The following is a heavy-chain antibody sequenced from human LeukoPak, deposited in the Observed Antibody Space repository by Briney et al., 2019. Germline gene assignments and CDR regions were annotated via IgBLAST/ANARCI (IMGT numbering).Heavy chain of an antibody. Sequence: GGSLRLSCAASGFTFSAYYVSWIRQAPGKGLEWVSYISSSSSYTNYADSVKGRFTISRDNAKNSLYLQMNSLRAEDTAVYYCARGGYSSSPDYWGQGTLVTVSS. D-gene: IGHD6-13*01. CDR1: GFTFSAYY. CDR3: ARGGYSSSPDY. J-gene: IGHJ4*02. CDR2: ISSSSSYT. V-gene: IGHV3-11*06.